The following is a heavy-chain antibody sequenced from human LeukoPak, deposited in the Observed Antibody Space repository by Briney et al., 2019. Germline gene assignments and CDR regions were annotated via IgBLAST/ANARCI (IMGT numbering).Heavy chain of an antibody. J-gene: IGHJ4*02. CDR2: IIPIFGIA. CDR1: GGTFSSYA. D-gene: IGHD6-13*01. Sequence: ASVKVSCKASGGTFSSYAISWVRQAPGQGLEWMGRIIPIFGIANYAQKFQGRVTITADKSTSTAYMELSSLRSEDTAVYYCAREGSSWYYSDYWGQGTLVTVSS. CDR3: AREGSSWYYSDY. V-gene: IGHV1-69*04.